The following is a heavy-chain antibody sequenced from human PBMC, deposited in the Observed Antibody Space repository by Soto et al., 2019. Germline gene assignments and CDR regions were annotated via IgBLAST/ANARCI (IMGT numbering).Heavy chain of an antibody. CDR1: GYTFSSYY. D-gene: IGHD5-12*01. CDR3: ARQRRGYGDSDY. Sequence: ASVKVSCKASGYTFSSYYMDWVRQAPGQGPEWMGIINPSGGSTSYAQKFQGRVTMTRDTSTSTVYMELSSLRSEDTAVYYCARQRRGYGDSDYWGQGTLVTVSS. J-gene: IGHJ4*02. CDR2: INPSGGST. V-gene: IGHV1-46*01.